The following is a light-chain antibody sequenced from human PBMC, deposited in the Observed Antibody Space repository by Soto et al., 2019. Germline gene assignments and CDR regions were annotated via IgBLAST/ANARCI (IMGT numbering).Light chain of an antibody. CDR2: AES. J-gene: IGKJ2*01. CDR3: LQHNSYPYT. V-gene: IGKV1-17*01. CDR1: QGIRNA. Sequence: DIQMTQSPSSLSASVGDRVTITCRASQGIRNALGWYQQKQGKAPKRLIYAESRLQSGVPSRFSGSGSGTEFTLTISSLPPEDFASYYCLQHNSYPYTFGQRTKLEIK.